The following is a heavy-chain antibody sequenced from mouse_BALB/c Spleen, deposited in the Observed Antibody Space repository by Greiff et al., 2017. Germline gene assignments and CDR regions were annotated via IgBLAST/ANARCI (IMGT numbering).Heavy chain of an antibody. CDR3: ASLYGNYVDWYFDV. Sequence: EVKLVESGGDLVKPGGSLKLSCAASGFTFSSYGMSWVRQTPDKRLEWVATISSGGSYTYYPDSVKGRFTISRDNAKNTLYLQMSSLKSEDTAMYYCASLYGNYVDWYFDVWGAGTTVTVSS. CDR2: ISSGGSYT. CDR1: GFTFSSYG. V-gene: IGHV5-6*01. J-gene: IGHJ1*01. D-gene: IGHD2-1*01.